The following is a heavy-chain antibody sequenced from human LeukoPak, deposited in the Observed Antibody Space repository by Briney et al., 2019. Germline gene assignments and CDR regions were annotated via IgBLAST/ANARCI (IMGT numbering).Heavy chain of an antibody. D-gene: IGHD3-22*01. Sequence: ASVKVSCKASGYTFTGYYMHWVRQAPGQGLEWMGWINPNSGGTNYAQKFQGRVTMTRDTPISTGYMELSRLRSDDTAVYYCARDLGYDSSGYWYWGQGTLVTVSS. CDR1: GYTFTGYY. CDR2: INPNSGGT. V-gene: IGHV1-2*02. CDR3: ARDLGYDSSGYWY. J-gene: IGHJ4*02.